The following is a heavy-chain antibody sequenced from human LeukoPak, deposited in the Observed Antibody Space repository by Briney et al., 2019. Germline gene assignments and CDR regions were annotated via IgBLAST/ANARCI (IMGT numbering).Heavy chain of an antibody. CDR1: GGSLSSYY. D-gene: IGHD1-26*01. V-gene: IGHV4-59*01. Sequence: SETLSLTCTVSGGSLSSYYWSWIRQSPGKGLEWIGYIYYSGSTNYNPSLKSRITISVDTSKNQFSLKLSSVTAADTAVYYCARALGYSGSYLAYWGQGTLVTVSS. J-gene: IGHJ4*02. CDR3: ARALGYSGSYLAY. CDR2: IYYSGST.